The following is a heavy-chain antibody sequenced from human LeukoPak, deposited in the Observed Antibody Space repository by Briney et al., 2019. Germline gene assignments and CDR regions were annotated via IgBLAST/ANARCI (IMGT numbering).Heavy chain of an antibody. CDR2: IYYSGST. D-gene: IGHD2-2*01. V-gene: IGHV4-59*01. CDR1: GASMSGYY. CDR3: ARTGYCSSTSCPLLD. Sequence: PSETLSLTCNVSGASMSGYYWSWFRQPPGKGLEWIAYIYYSGSTNYNPSLKSRVTISVDTSKNQFSLKLSSVTAADTAVYYCARTGYCSSTSCPLLDWGQGTMVTVSS. J-gene: IGHJ3*01.